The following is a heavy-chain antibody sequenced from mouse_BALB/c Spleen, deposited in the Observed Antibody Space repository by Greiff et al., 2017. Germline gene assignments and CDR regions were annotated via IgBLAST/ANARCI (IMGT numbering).Heavy chain of an antibody. CDR2: IDPANGNT. CDR1: GFNIKDTY. J-gene: IGHJ3*01. D-gene: IGHD2-1*01. V-gene: IGHV14-3*02. Sequence: EVKLQEFGAELVKPGASVKLSCTASGFNIKDTYMHWVKQRPEQGLEWIGRIDPANGNTKYDPKFQGKATITADTSSNTAYLQLSSLTSEDTAVYYCATYGNYFAYWGQGTLVTVSA. CDR3: ATYGNYFAY.